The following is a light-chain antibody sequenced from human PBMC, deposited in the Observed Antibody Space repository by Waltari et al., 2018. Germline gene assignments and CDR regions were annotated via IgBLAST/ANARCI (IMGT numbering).Light chain of an antibody. V-gene: IGLV2-11*01. CDR1: SSDVGADDH. CDR2: DVN. J-gene: IGLJ3*02. Sequence: QSALTQPRSVSGSPGQPVTHSCTGTSSDVGADDHVYWYPQHPGNAPKFMIYDVNKRPAGVPDRFSGSKSGNTASLTISGLQAEDEADYYCCSFGGGYPVVFGGGTTLTVL. CDR3: CSFGGGYPVV.